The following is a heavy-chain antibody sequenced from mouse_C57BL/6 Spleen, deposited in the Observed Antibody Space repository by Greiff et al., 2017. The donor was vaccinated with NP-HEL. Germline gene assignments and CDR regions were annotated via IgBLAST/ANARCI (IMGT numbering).Heavy chain of an antibody. Sequence: VQLQESGPELVKPGASVKISCKASGYAFSSSWMNWVKQRPGKGLEWIGRIYPGDGDTNYNGKFKGKATLTADKSSSTAYMQLSSLTSEDSAVYFCARKDFGVAKDYWGQGTTLTVSS. CDR2: IYPGDGDT. D-gene: IGHD1-1*02. CDR3: ARKDFGVAKDY. J-gene: IGHJ2*01. CDR1: GYAFSSSW. V-gene: IGHV1-82*01.